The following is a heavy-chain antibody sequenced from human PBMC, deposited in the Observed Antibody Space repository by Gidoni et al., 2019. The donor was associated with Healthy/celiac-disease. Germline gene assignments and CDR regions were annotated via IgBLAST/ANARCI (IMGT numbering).Heavy chain of an antibody. Sequence: EVQLVESGGGLVQPGGSLRLSCAASGFTFSSYWMHWVRQAPGKGLVWVSRINSDGSSTSYADSVKGRFTISRDNAKNTLYLQMNSLRAEDTAVYYCARDGVVVPAAILGDAFDIWGQGTMVTVSS. CDR1: GFTFSSYW. J-gene: IGHJ3*02. D-gene: IGHD2-2*01. V-gene: IGHV3-74*01. CDR2: INSDGSST. CDR3: ARDGVVVPAAILGDAFDI.